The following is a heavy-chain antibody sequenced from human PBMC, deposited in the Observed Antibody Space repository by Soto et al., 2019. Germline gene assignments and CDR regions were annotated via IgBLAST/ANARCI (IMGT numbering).Heavy chain of an antibody. D-gene: IGHD6-13*01. J-gene: IGHJ6*02. V-gene: IGHV3-30-3*01. CDR2: ISYDGSNK. CDR1: GFTFSSYA. CDR3: AREAAAGPSYYYYYGMDV. Sequence: SLRLSCAASGFTFSSYAMHWARQAPGKGLEWVAVISYDGSNKYYADSVKGRFTISRDNSKNTLYLQMNSLRAEDTAVYYCAREAAAGPSYYYYYGMDVWGQGTTVTVSS.